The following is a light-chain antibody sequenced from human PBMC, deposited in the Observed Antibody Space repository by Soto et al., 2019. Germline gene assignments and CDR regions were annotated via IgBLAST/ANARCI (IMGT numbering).Light chain of an antibody. CDR1: SSDVGGYNY. CDR3: SSYTTSNTRQIV. V-gene: IGLV2-14*03. CDR2: DVS. J-gene: IGLJ1*01. Sequence: QSVLTQPASXSGSPGQSITISCTGTSSDVGGYNYVSWYQHHPGKAPKLMIFDVSNRPSGVSNRFSGSKSGNTASLTISGLQPEDEADYYCSSYTTSNTRQIVFGTGTKVTVL.